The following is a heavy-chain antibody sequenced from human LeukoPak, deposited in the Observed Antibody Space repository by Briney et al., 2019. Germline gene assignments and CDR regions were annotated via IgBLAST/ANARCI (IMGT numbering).Heavy chain of an antibody. CDR2: IYHSGST. CDR1: GGSISSSNW. V-gene: IGHV4-4*02. J-gene: IGHJ4*02. D-gene: IGHD4-17*01. Sequence: SGTLSLTCAVSGGSISSSNWWSGVRQPPGKGREWSGEIYHSGSTNYNPSLKSRVTISVDKSKNQFSLKLSSVTAADTAVYYCARDDDYGDYSIRYWGQGTLVTVSS. CDR3: ARDDDYGDYSIRY.